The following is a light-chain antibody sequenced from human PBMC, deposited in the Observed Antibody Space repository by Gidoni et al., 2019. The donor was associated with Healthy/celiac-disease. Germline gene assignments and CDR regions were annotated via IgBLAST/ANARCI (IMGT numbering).Light chain of an antibody. CDR3: QQYNNWPPWT. V-gene: IGKV3-15*01. Sequence: EIVMTQSPAPLSVSPGQRATLSCRASQSVSINLAWYQQKPGQAPRLLISVASTRATGIPARFCGSVSGTEFTLTLSSLQSEDFAVYYCQQYNNWPPWTFGQGTKVEIK. J-gene: IGKJ1*01. CDR2: VAS. CDR1: QSVSIN.